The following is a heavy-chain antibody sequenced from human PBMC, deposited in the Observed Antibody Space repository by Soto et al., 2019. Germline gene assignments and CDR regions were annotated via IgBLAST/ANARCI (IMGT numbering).Heavy chain of an antibody. CDR2: FDPEDGET. CDR3: AINRGYCSSTSCYRWFDP. Sequence: ASVKVSCKVSGYTLTELSMHWVQQAPGKGLEWMGGFDPEDGETIYAQKFQGRVTMTEDTSTDTAYMELSSLRSEDTAVYYCAINRGYCSSTSCYRWFDPWGQGTLVTV. J-gene: IGHJ5*02. CDR1: GYTLTELS. V-gene: IGHV1-24*01. D-gene: IGHD2-2*01.